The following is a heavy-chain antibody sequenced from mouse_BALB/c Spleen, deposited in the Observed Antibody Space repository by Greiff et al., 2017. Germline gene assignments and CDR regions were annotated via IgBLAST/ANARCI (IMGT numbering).Heavy chain of an antibody. J-gene: IGHJ4*01. CDR3: ARSKYGNYEDAMDY. CDR1: GFNIKDTY. Sequence: VQLQQSGAELVKPGASVKLSCTASGFNIKDTYMHWVKQRPEQGLEWIGRIDPANGNTKYDPKFQGKATITADTSSNTAYLQLSSLTSEDTAVYYCARSKYGNYEDAMDYWGQGTSATVSS. D-gene: IGHD2-10*02. CDR2: IDPANGNT. V-gene: IGHV14-3*02.